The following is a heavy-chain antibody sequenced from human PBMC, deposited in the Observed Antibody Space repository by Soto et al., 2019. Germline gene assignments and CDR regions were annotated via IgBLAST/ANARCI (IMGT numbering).Heavy chain of an antibody. D-gene: IGHD3-22*01. CDR2: IYSGGST. V-gene: IGHV3-53*01. CDR1: GFTVSSNY. CDR3: ASGTYYYDSGYYGMDG. Sequence: EVQLVESGGGLIQPGGSLRLSCAASGFTVSSNYMSWVRQAPGKGLEWVSVIYSGGSTYYADSVKGRFTISRDNSKNTLYLQMNSLRAEDTAVDYWASGTYYYDSGYYGMDGWGQGTTVTVSS. J-gene: IGHJ6*02.